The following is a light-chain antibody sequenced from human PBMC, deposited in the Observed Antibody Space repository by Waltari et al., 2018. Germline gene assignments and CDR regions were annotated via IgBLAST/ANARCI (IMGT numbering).Light chain of an antibody. CDR3: QVWDRSTKDV. CDR1: NIGNKN. V-gene: IGLV3-9*01. Sequence: SFELTQPLSVSVALGQTARIPCGGDNIGNKNVHWYQKKPGQAPVLVIYRDDNRPSGIPERFSGSNSGNTATLTISRAQAGDEADYYCQVWDRSTKDVFGPGTKVTVL. J-gene: IGLJ1*01. CDR2: RDD.